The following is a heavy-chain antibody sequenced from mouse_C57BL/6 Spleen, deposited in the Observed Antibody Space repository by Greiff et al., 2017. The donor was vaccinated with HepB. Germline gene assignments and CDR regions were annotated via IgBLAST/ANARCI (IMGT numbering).Heavy chain of an antibody. J-gene: IGHJ2*01. D-gene: IGHD1-1*01. V-gene: IGHV1-61*01. CDR2: IYPSDSET. CDR1: GYTFTSYW. Sequence: VQLQQPGAELVRPGSSVKLSCKASGYTFTSYWMDWVKQRPGQGLEWIGNIYPSDSETHYNQKFKDKATLTVDKSASTAYMQLSSLTSEDSAVYYCARGTTVVAKGVDYWGQGTTLTVSS. CDR3: ARGTTVVAKGVDY.